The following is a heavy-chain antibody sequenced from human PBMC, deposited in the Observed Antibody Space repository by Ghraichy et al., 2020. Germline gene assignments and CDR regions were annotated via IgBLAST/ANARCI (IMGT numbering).Heavy chain of an antibody. CDR2: VSGGGGDT. J-gene: IGHJ4*02. CDR3: AKGRDSSGWYLNPPFDY. V-gene: IGHV3-23*01. CDR1: GFTFSSYA. Sequence: LSLTCAASGFTFSSYAMNWVRQAPGKGLEWVSVVSGGGGDTYYADSVKGRFTISRDNSKNTLYLEVNSLRAEDTAVYYCAKGRDSSGWYLNPPFDYWGQGTLVTVSS. D-gene: IGHD6-19*01.